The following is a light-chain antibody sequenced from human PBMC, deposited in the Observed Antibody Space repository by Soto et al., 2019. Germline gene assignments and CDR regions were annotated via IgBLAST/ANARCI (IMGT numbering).Light chain of an antibody. J-gene: IGLJ2*01. CDR2: GVS. CDR3: CSYAGSSTHVV. Sequence: QSALTQPASVSGSPGQSITISCTGTSRDVGIFNLVSWYQQHPGKAPKPMIYGVSKRPSGVSNRFSGSKSGNTASLTISGLQAEDEADYYCCSYAGSSTHVVFGGGTKLTVL. V-gene: IGLV2-23*02. CDR1: SRDVGIFNL.